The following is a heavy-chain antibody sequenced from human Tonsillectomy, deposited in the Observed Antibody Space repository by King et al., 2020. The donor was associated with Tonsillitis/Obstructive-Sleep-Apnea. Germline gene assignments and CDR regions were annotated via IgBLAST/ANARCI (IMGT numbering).Heavy chain of an antibody. CDR1: SCSISSYY. Sequence: QLQESGPGLVKPSETLSLTCTVSSCSISSYYWSWIRQPPGRGLEWIGKIDYSGSTKYNPSLKSRVTKSVDTSKNQFSLKKNSVTAADTAVYYCAGEGDEVDAFDIWGQGTSVTVSS. V-gene: IGHV4-59*01. CDR2: IDYSGST. J-gene: IGHJ3*02. D-gene: IGHD3-16*01. CDR3: AGEGDEVDAFDI.